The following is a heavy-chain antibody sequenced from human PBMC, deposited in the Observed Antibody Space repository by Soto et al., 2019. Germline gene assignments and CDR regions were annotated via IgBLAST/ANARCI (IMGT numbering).Heavy chain of an antibody. J-gene: IGHJ4*02. V-gene: IGHV1-69*04. CDR3: ARDRGDYCSSTSCYGVYFDY. D-gene: IGHD2-2*01. Sequence: GASAKVSCKASGGTFSSYTISWVRQAPGQGLEWMGRIIPILGIANYAQKFQGRVTITADKSTSTAYMELSSLRSEDTAVYYCARDRGDYCSSTSCYGVYFDYWGQGTLVTVSS. CDR2: IIPILGIA. CDR1: GGTFSSYT.